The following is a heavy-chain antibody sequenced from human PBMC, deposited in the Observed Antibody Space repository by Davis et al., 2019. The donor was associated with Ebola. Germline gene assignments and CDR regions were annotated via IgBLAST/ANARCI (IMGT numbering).Heavy chain of an antibody. V-gene: IGHV1-18*01. CDR1: GYTFTSYG. CDR2: ISAYNGNT. J-gene: IGHJ6*02. CDR3: ARGLVGAHPAMDV. Sequence: AASVKVSCKASGYTFTSYGISWVRQAPGQGLEWMGWISAYNGNTNYAQKLQGRVTITRDRSMSTAYMELSSLRSEDTAMYYCARGLVGAHPAMDVWGQGTTVTVSS. D-gene: IGHD1-26*01.